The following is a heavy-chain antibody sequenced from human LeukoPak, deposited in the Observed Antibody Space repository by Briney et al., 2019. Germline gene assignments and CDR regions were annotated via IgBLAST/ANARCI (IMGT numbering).Heavy chain of an antibody. Sequence: SETLSLTCTVSGGSISSYYWSWIRQPPGNGLEWIGYIYYNRSTNYNPSLKSRVTISVDTSKNQFSLKLSSVTAADTAVYYCARDTVTTDYYYYMDVWGKGTTVTVSS. CDR1: GGSISSYY. CDR2: IYYNRST. D-gene: IGHD4-17*01. V-gene: IGHV4-59*01. J-gene: IGHJ6*03. CDR3: ARDTVTTDYYYYMDV.